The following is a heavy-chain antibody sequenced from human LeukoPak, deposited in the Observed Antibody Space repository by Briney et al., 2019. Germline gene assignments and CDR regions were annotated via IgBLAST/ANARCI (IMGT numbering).Heavy chain of an antibody. D-gene: IGHD6-19*01. CDR2: ISSSGSTT. Sequence: GGSLRLSCAASGFSFSSYEMHWVRQAPGKGLEWVSDISSSGSTTYYADSVRGRFTTSRDNAKNLLYLQMHSLIAEDTAIYYCSLLAVASPQDYWGQGTLVTVSS. J-gene: IGHJ4*02. V-gene: IGHV3-48*03. CDR1: GFSFSSYE. CDR3: SLLAVASPQDY.